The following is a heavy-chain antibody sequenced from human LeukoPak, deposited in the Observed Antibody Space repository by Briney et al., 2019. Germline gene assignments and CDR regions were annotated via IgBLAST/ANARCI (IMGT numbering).Heavy chain of an antibody. CDR3: ARGRTKTYYDFWSGYYADSLHY. CDR2: MNPNSGNT. CDR1: GYTFTSYD. V-gene: IGHV1-8*01. Sequence: ASVKVSCKASGYTFTSYDINWVRQATGQGLEWMGWMNPNSGNTGYAQKFQGRVTMTRNTSISTAYMELSSLRSEDTAVYYCARGRTKTYYDFWSGYYADSLHYWGQGTLVTVSS. D-gene: IGHD3-3*01. J-gene: IGHJ4*02.